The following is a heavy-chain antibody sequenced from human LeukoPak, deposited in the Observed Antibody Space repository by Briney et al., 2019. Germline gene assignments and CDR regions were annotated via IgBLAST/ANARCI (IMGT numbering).Heavy chain of an antibody. J-gene: IGHJ4*02. Sequence: GGSLRLSCTASGFSFGDYGMSWFRQAPGKGLEWVGFIRSKAYGGTTEYAASVKGRFTISRDDSKSIAYLQMNSLKTEDTAVYYCTRVFYYDSSGYPPGYWGQGTLVTVSS. CDR1: GFSFGDYG. CDR3: TRVFYYDSSGYPPGY. D-gene: IGHD3-22*01. CDR2: IRSKAYGGTT. V-gene: IGHV3-49*03.